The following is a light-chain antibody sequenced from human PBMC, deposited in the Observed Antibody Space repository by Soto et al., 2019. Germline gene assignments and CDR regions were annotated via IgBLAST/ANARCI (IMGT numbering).Light chain of an antibody. CDR2: AAS. CDR3: QQLNSYPLT. CDR1: QDISDY. J-gene: IGKJ4*01. V-gene: IGKV1-9*01. Sequence: DIQLTQSPSFLSASVGDRVTITCRASQDISDYLAWYQQRPGKAPKLLIYAASTLQSGVPSRFSGSGSGTEFTLTISSLPPEDFATYSCQQLNSYPLTFGGGTKVDMK.